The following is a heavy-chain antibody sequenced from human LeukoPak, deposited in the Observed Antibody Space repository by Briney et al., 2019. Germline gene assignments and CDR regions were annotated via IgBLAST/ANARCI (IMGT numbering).Heavy chain of an antibody. CDR1: GGSFSGYY. V-gene: IGHV4-34*01. D-gene: IGHD3-10*01. Sequence: PSETLSLTCAVYGGSFSGYYWSWIRQPPGKGLEWIGEINHSGSTNYNPSLKSRVTISVDTSKNQFSLKLSSVTAADTAVYYCAREIWFGGSNWFDPWGQGTLVTVSS. CDR3: AREIWFGGSNWFDP. CDR2: INHSGST. J-gene: IGHJ5*02.